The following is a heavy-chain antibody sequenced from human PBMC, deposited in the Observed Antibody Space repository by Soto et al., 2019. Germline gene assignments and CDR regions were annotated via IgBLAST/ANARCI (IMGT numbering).Heavy chain of an antibody. Sequence: GGSMRLSCAASGFTFSAYGMHWVRQAPGKGLEWVAVISKDGSTTYDVDSVKGRFTISRESSKNTLYLQMNSLRTEDTAVYYCAKETHSSGYGSYFDYWGQGTLVTVSS. V-gene: IGHV3-30*18. CDR3: AKETHSSGYGSYFDY. J-gene: IGHJ4*02. CDR2: ISKDGSTT. D-gene: IGHD3-22*01. CDR1: GFTFSAYG.